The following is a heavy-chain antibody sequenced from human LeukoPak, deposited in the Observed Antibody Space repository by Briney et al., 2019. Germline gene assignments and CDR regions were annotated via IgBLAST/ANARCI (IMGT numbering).Heavy chain of an antibody. Sequence: ASVKVSCRASGGTFSSYAISWVRQAPGQALDWMGGIIPIFGTANSAQTFQGRVTITADESTSTAYMELSSLRSEDTAVYYCARVGSDGAYSSSWTCDYWGQGTLVTVSS. CDR1: GGTFSSYA. D-gene: IGHD6-13*01. CDR2: IIPIFGTA. J-gene: IGHJ4*02. V-gene: IGHV1-69*01. CDR3: ARVGSDGAYSSSWTCDY.